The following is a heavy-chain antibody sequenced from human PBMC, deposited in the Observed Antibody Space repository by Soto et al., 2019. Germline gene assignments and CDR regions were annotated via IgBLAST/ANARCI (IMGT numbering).Heavy chain of an antibody. J-gene: IGHJ4*02. CDR2: IYYSGST. CDR3: ARGRRWLQSYYFDY. CDR1: GGSISSYY. D-gene: IGHD5-12*01. Sequence: QVQLQESGPGLVKPSETLSLTCTVSGGSISSYYWSWIRQPPGKGLEWIGYIYYSGSTNYNPSLKSRVTISVDTSKNQFSLKLSSVTAADTAVYYCARGRRWLQSYYFDYWGQGTLVTVSS. V-gene: IGHV4-59*01.